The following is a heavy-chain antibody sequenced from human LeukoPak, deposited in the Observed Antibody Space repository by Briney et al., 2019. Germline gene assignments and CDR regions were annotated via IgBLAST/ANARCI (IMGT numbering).Heavy chain of an antibody. CDR2: IMPIFGKV. J-gene: IGHJ4*02. Sequence: SVKVSCKASGGSFSTSGISWVRQAPGQALDWMGWIMPIFGKVNYAQKFQGRVTITADESTSTAYMELSSLRSDDTATYYCATDPTRVATGYWGQGTLVTVSS. CDR3: ATDPTRVATGY. V-gene: IGHV1-69*13. D-gene: IGHD4-23*01. CDR1: GGSFSTSG.